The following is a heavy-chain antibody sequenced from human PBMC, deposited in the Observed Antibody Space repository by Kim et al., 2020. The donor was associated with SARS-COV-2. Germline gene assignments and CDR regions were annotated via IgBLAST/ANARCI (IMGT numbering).Heavy chain of an antibody. CDR3: AKDNRRVAGTGLAFDI. D-gene: IGHD6-19*01. J-gene: IGHJ3*02. CDR1: GFTLSSYA. V-gene: IGHV3-23*03. CDR2: IYSGGSRT. Sequence: GGSLRLSCAASGFTLSSYAMSWVRQAPGKGLEWVSVIYSGGSRTDYADSVKGRFTISRDNSKNTLYLQMNSLRAEDTAVYCCAKDNRRVAGTGLAFDIWGQGTMVTVSS.